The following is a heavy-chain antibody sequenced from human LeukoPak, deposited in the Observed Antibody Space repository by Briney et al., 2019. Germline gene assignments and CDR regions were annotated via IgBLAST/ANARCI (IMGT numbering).Heavy chain of an antibody. V-gene: IGHV3-53*04. CDR1: GFTVSSNY. CDR3: ARERYYYDSSGYYPPSYYYYGMDV. D-gene: IGHD3-22*01. Sequence: GGSLRLSCAASGFTVSSNYMGWVRQAPGKGLEWVSVIYSGGSTYYADSVKGRFTISRHNSKNTLYLQMNSLRAEDTAVYYCARERYYYDSSGYYPPSYYYYGMDVWGQGTTVTVSS. CDR2: IYSGGST. J-gene: IGHJ6*02.